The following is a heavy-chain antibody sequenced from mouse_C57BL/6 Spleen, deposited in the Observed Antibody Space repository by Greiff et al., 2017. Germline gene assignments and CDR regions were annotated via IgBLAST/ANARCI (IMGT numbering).Heavy chain of an antibody. CDR2: ISSGGSYT. J-gene: IGHJ2*01. CDR1: GFTFSSYG. CDR3: ARHSGFDY. V-gene: IGHV5-6*01. Sequence: EVQWVESGGDLVKPGGSLKLSCAASGFTFSSYGMSWVRQTPDKRLEWVATISSGGSYTYYPDSVKGRFTISRDNAKNTLYLQMSSLKSEDTAMYYGARHSGFDYWGQGTTLTVSS.